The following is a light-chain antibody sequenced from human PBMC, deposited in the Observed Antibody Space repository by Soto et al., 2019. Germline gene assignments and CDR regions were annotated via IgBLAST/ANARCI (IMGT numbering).Light chain of an antibody. Sequence: EIVMTQSTATLSVSPGERTTLSCRASQSVSSNLAWYQQKPGQSPRLLIYGASTRATGVPARFSGSGSGTEFTLTISSLQSEDFAVYYCQQYINLWTFGQGTKVEIK. V-gene: IGKV3-15*01. CDR1: QSVSSN. CDR2: GAS. J-gene: IGKJ1*01. CDR3: QQYINLWT.